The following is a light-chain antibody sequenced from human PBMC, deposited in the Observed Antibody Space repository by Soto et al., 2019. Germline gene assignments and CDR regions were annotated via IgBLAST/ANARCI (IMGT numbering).Light chain of an antibody. CDR2: WAS. CDR1: QSVFYSSTKKNH. V-gene: IGKV4-1*01. CDR3: QHYHINPIT. J-gene: IGKJ5*01. Sequence: DIVMTQSPDSLAVSLGERATINCKSSQSVFYSSTKKNHLAWYQQKPGQPPKLLIYWASTREFGVPDRFSGSGSGTDFTLTISSLQAEDVAVYYCQHYHINPITFGQGTRLEIK.